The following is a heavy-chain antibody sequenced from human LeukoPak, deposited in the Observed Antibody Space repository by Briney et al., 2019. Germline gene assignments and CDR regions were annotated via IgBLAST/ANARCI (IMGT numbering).Heavy chain of an antibody. Sequence: GGSLRLSCAASGFTFSDYYMSWIRQAPGKGLEWVSYISSSGNTVKYADSVKGQFTISRDNAKNSLYLQMNSLRAEDTAVYYCARDQVSVAGTGIDYWGQGTLVTVSS. CDR2: ISSSGNTV. D-gene: IGHD6-19*01. CDR3: ARDQVSVAGTGIDY. V-gene: IGHV3-11*04. CDR1: GFTFSDYY. J-gene: IGHJ4*02.